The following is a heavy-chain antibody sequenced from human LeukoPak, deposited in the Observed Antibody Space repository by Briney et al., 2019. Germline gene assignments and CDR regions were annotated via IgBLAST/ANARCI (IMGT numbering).Heavy chain of an antibody. CDR2: FSYSVHS. CDR1: GGSVSSSNYY. Sequence: PSGTLSLTCTVSGGSVSSSNYYWSWIRQPPGKGLEWVGFFSYSVHSYYNPSLKSRVTISVDTSKNQFSLRLSSVTAADTAIYYCARVSVAGTGPDYWGQGTLVTVSS. J-gene: IGHJ4*02. V-gene: IGHV4-61*01. D-gene: IGHD6-13*01. CDR3: ARVSVAGTGPDY.